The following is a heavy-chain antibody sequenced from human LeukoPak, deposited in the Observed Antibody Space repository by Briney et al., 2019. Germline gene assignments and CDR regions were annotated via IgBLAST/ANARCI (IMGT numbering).Heavy chain of an antibody. CDR2: ISWNSGSI. CDR1: GFTFDDYA. V-gene: IGHV3-9*01. CDR3: ASPSGSYYLGAFDN. D-gene: IGHD3-10*01. J-gene: IGHJ3*02. Sequence: GGSLRLSCAASGFTFDDYAMHWVRQAPGKGLEWVSGISWNSGSIGYADSVKGRFTISRDNAKNSLYLQMNSLRAEDTALYYCASPSGSYYLGAFDNWGQGTMVTVSS.